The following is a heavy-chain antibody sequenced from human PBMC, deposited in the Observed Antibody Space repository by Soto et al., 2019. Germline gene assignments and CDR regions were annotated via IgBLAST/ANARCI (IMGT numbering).Heavy chain of an antibody. CDR2: ISAYNGNT. V-gene: IGHV1-18*01. CDR3: ARVWNTAMVQVFDY. CDR1: GYTFTSYG. D-gene: IGHD5-18*01. Sequence: GASVKVSCKASGYTFTSYGISWVRQAPGQGLEWMGWISAYNGNTNYAQKLQGRVTMTTDTSTSTAYMELRSLRSDDTAVYYCARVWNTAMVQVFDYWGQGTLVTVSS. J-gene: IGHJ4*02.